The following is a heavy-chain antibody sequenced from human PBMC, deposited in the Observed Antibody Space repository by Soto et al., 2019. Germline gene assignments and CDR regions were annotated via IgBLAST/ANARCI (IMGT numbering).Heavy chain of an antibody. Sequence: PSETLSLTCTVSGGSISSYYWSWIRQPPGKGLEWIGYIYYSGSTNYNPSLKSRVTISVDTSKNQFSLKLSSVTAADTAVYYCAGHLEWGGGPRWYMDVCGQGTSVPVSS. CDR1: GGSISSYY. D-gene: IGHD3-3*01. CDR3: AGHLEWGGGPRWYMDV. CDR2: IYYSGST. V-gene: IGHV4-59*08. J-gene: IGHJ6*03.